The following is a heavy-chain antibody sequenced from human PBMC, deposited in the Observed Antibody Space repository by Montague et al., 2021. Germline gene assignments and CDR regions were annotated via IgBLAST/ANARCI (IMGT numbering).Heavy chain of an antibody. CDR1: GGSISSYF. CDR2: ISYSKRT. J-gene: IGHJ3*02. CDR3: ARDTTTDGFDI. V-gene: IGHV4-59*13. D-gene: IGHD1-1*01. Sequence: SETLSLTCTVSGGSISSYFWTCIRRPPRKGLEGSGGISYSKRTNYNPSLKSRVTISLDTSKNQLSLNLSSVTAADTAVYYCARDTTTDGFDIWGQGTMVTVSS.